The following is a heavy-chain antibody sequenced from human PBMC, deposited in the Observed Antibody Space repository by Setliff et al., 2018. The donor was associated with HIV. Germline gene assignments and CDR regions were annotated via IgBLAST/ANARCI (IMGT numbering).Heavy chain of an antibody. CDR2: FHSSGST. Sequence: SETLSLTCNVSGGSISSSSYYWGWIRQPPGKGLEWIGSFHSSGSTNYNPSLKSRVTVSVDTSKNQFSLKLSSVTAADTAMYFCAREVDYYDSSRYLLLYYFDYWGQGTLVTVSS. V-gene: IGHV4-39*07. CDR1: GGSISSSSYY. J-gene: IGHJ4*02. D-gene: IGHD3-22*01. CDR3: AREVDYYDSSRYLLLYYFDY.